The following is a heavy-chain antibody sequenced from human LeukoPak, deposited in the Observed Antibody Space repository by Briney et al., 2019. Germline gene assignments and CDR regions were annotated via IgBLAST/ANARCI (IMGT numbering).Heavy chain of an antibody. CDR3: ARHRASGYSSSWYEY. J-gene: IGHJ4*02. CDR1: GGTFSSYA. Sequence: SVKVSCKASGGTFSSYAISWVRQAPGQGLEWMGGITPIFGTANYAQKFQGRVTITADESTSTAYMELSSLRSEDTAVYYCARHRASGYSSSWYEYWGQGTLVTVSS. CDR2: ITPIFGTA. D-gene: IGHD6-13*01. V-gene: IGHV1-69*13.